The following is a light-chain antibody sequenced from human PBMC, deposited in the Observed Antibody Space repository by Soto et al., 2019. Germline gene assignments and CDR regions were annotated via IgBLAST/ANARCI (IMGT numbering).Light chain of an antibody. Sequence: QSALTQPASVSGSPGQSITISCTGTSSDVGGYNYVSWYQQHPVKAPKLMIYDVSNRPPGVSNRFSGSKSGNTASLTISGLQAEDEADYYGSSYSSSSTLVFGGGTKLSVL. J-gene: IGLJ2*01. CDR3: SSYSSSSTLV. V-gene: IGLV2-14*01. CDR2: DVS. CDR1: SSDVGGYNY.